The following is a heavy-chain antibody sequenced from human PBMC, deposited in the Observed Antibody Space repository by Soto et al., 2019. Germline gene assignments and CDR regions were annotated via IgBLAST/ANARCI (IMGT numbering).Heavy chain of an antibody. Sequence: GASVKASCKASGGTFSSYAISCVRQAPGQGLEWMGGIIPIFGTANYAQKFQGRVTITADESTSTAYMELSSLRSEDTAVYYCARELERFSNWFDPWGQGTLVTVSS. V-gene: IGHV1-69*13. D-gene: IGHD1-1*01. CDR2: IIPIFGTA. J-gene: IGHJ5*02. CDR1: GGTFSSYA. CDR3: ARELERFSNWFDP.